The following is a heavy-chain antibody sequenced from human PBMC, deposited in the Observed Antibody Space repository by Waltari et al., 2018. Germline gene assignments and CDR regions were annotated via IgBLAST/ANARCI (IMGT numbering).Heavy chain of an antibody. D-gene: IGHD2-2*01. CDR1: GLTFNAYA. CDR3: ATSEYQLVLVDEY. V-gene: IGHV3-30*03. CDR2: ISDDGRNK. J-gene: IGHJ4*02. Sequence: QVQLVESGGGVAQPGRSLRLSCAASGLTFNAYAMHWVRQAQGKGLEWVAVISDDGRNKDYADSVRGRFTISRDNAKNSLYLQMTSLRAEDTAVYYCATSEYQLVLVDEYWGQGTLVTVSS.